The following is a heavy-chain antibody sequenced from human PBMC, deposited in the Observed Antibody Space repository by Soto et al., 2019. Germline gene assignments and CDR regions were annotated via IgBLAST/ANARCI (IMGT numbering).Heavy chain of an antibody. CDR3: ARDLGIGAADFYYYYGMDV. CDR2: ISYDGSNK. V-gene: IGHV3-30-3*01. D-gene: IGHD6-13*01. J-gene: IGHJ6*02. CDR1: GFTFSSYA. Sequence: HPGGSLRLSCAASGFTFSSYAMHWVRQAPGKGLEWVAVISYDGSNKYYADSVKGRFTISRDNSKNTLYLQMNSLRAEDTAVYYCARDLGIGAADFYYYYGMDVWGQGTTVTVSS.